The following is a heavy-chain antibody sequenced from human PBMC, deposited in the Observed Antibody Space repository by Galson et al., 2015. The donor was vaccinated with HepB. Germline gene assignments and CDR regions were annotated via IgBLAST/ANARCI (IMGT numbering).Heavy chain of an antibody. Sequence: QSGAEVKKPGESLKISCQGSGYSFSNYWIAWVRQMPGKGLEWMGIIYPGDSNPRYSPSFQGQVTISADKSISTASLEWSSLKASDTAMYYCARHDYCTSVTCYEGRGNFRFWGQGTLVTVSS. V-gene: IGHV5-51*01. J-gene: IGHJ4*02. CDR3: ARHDYCTSVTCYEGRGNFRF. CDR1: GYSFSNYW. CDR2: IYPGDSNP. D-gene: IGHD2-2*01.